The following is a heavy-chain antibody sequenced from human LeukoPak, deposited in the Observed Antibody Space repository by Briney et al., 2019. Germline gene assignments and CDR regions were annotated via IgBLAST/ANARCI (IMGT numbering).Heavy chain of an antibody. J-gene: IGHJ4*02. CDR2: IIPIFGTA. V-gene: IGHV1-69*06. CDR3: ARQVSSLSFFDY. CDR1: GCTFSSYA. Sequence: ASVKVSCKASGCTFSSYAISWVRQAPGQGLEWMGGIIPIFGTANYAQKFQGRVTITADKSTSTAYMELSSLRSEDTAVYYCARQVSSLSFFDYWGQGTLVTVSS.